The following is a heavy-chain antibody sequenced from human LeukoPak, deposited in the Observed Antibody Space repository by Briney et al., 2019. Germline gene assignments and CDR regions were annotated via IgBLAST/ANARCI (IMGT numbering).Heavy chain of an antibody. V-gene: IGHV3-7*01. CDR2: IKQDGSEK. D-gene: IGHD3-9*01. CDR1: GFTFSSYW. J-gene: IGHJ4*02. CDR3: ARVSRLTGYYLRYFDY. Sequence: QPGGSLRLSCAASGFTFSSYWMSWVRQVPGKGLEWVANIKQDGSEKYYVDSVKGRFTISRDNAKNSLYLQMNSLRAEDTAVYYCARVSRLTGYYLRYFDYWGQGTLVTVSS.